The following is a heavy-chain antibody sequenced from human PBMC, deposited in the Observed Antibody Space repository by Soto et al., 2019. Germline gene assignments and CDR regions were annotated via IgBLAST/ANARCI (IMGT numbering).Heavy chain of an antibody. J-gene: IGHJ4*02. CDR3: ARDVRRGLAGTFDY. D-gene: IGHD6-19*01. CDR2: IYHSGST. V-gene: IGHV4-4*02. CDR1: GGSICSSNW. Sequence: SETLSLTCAVSGGSICSSNWGSWVRQPPGKGLEWIGEIYHSGSTNYNPSLKSRVTISVDKSKNQFSLKLSSVTAADTAVYYCARDVRRGLAGTFDYWGQGTLVTVSS.